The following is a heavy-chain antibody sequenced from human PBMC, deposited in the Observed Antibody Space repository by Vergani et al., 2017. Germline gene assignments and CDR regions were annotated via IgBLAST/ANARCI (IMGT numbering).Heavy chain of an antibody. CDR3: ARETLPCSSTSCYRDSDAFDI. D-gene: IGHD2-2*02. CDR2: IIPILGIA. Sequence: QVQLVQSGAEVKKPGSSVKVSCKASGDTFSSYTISWVRQAPGQGLEWMGRIIPILGIANYAQKFQGRVTITADESTSTAYMELSSLRSEDTAVYYCARETLPCSSTSCYRDSDAFDIWGQGTMVTVSS. CDR1: GDTFSSYT. V-gene: IGHV1-69*08. J-gene: IGHJ3*02.